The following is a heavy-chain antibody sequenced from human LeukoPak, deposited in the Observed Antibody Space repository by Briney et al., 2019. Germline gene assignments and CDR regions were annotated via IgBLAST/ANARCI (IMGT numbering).Heavy chain of an antibody. CDR2: IYPGDSDT. CDR1: GYSFTSYW. J-gene: IGHJ4*02. V-gene: IGHV5-51*01. Sequence: GESLKISCKGSGYSFTSYWIGWVRQMPGKGLEWLGIIYPGDSDTRYSPSFQGQVTISADKSISTAYLQWSSLKASDTAMYYCARRHRSLGSGWPFDYWGQGTLVTVSS. D-gene: IGHD6-19*01. CDR3: ARRHRSLGSGWPFDY.